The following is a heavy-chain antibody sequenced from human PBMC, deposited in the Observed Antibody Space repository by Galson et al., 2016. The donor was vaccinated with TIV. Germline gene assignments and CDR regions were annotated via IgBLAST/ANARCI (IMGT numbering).Heavy chain of an antibody. CDR3: ASDRNAALDTYHQYYGMDV. V-gene: IGHV1-69*13. CDR2: IVPLFRTT. Sequence: SVKVSCKASGGSFSTQTFNWVRQAPGQGLEWMGGIVPLFRTTNYAQKFQGRVTFTADESSTTVYMELNSLRSGDTAVYYCASDRNAALDTYHQYYGMDVWGQGTTVTVSS. CDR1: GGSFSTQT. J-gene: IGHJ6*02. D-gene: IGHD6-25*01.